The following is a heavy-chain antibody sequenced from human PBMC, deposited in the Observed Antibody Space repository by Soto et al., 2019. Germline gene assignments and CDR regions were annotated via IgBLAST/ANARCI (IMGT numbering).Heavy chain of an antibody. V-gene: IGHV3-33*01. CDR3: ARDRGEYYYYGMDV. CDR2: IWYDGSNK. J-gene: IGHJ6*02. CDR1: GFTFSSYG. D-gene: IGHD3-10*01. Sequence: LRLSCAASGFTFSSYGMHWVRQAPGKGLEWVAVIWYDGSNKYYAEYVKGRFTISRDNSKNTLYLQMNSLRAEDTAVYYCARDRGEYYYYGMDVWGQGTTVTVSS.